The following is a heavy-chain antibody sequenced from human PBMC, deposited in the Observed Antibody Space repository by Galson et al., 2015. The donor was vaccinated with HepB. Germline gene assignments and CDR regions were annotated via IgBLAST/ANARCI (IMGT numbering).Heavy chain of an antibody. V-gene: IGHV1-8*01. CDR2: TNPNSGGA. CDR3: ARVSAWSHFDY. Sequence: SVKVSCKASGYIFTTYGINWVRQASGQGLEWMGWTNPNSGGAGYAQKFQGRVTMTRDTSTNTAYMELSSLRSDDTAVYYCARVSAWSHFDYWGQGTLVTVPP. J-gene: IGHJ4*02. D-gene: IGHD6-19*01. CDR1: GYIFTTYG.